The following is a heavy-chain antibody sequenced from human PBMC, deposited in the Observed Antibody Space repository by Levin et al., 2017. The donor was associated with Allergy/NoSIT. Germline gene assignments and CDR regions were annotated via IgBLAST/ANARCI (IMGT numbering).Heavy chain of an antibody. CDR2: ISPGSSYI. CDR3: ARAIVGDGYNYNY. V-gene: IGHV3-21*01. D-gene: IGHD5-24*01. Sequence: GESLKISCTASGFTFSSYTMNWVRQAPGKGLEWVSSISPGSSYIYYADSVKGRFTISRDNAKNSLYLQMSSLRAEDTAVYYCARAIVGDGYNYNYWGQGTLVAVSS. J-gene: IGHJ4*02. CDR1: GFTFSSYT.